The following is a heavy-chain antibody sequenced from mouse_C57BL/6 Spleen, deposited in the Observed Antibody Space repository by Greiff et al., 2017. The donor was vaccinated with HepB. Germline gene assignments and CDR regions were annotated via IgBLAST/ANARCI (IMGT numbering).Heavy chain of an antibody. J-gene: IGHJ2*01. Sequence: QVQLKQSGAELARPGASVKMSCKASGYTFTSYTMHWVKQRPGQGLEWIGYINPSSGYTKYNQKFKDKATLTADKSSSTAYMQLSSLTSEDSAVYYCARGGLITTVVAVDYWGQGTTLTVSS. V-gene: IGHV1-4*01. D-gene: IGHD1-1*01. CDR1: GYTFTSYT. CDR2: INPSSGYT. CDR3: ARGGLITTVVAVDY.